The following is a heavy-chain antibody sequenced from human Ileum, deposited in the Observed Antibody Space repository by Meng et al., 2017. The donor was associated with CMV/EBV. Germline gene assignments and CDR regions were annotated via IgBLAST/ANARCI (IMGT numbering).Heavy chain of an antibody. D-gene: IGHD1-26*01. CDR2: INPNSGAT. CDR1: GYTFTGYF. CDR3: ASLSGGDFEY. Sequence: QAQLVQAGAGVKKPVAPVKVACKAFGYTFTGYFMFWVRQAPGQGLEWMGSINPNSGATNFAQNFQGRVTMTRDTSINTAYMELNRLRSDDTAVYYCASLSGGDFEYWGQGTLVTVAS. J-gene: IGHJ4*02. V-gene: IGHV1-2*02.